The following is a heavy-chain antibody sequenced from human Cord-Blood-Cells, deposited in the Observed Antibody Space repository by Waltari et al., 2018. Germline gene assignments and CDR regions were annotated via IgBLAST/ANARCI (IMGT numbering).Heavy chain of an antibody. CDR2: ISWNSGSI. J-gene: IGHJ4*02. V-gene: IGHV3-9*01. Sequence: GGVSGISWNSGSIGYADSVKGRFTISRDNAKNSLYLQMNSLRAEDTALYYCAKVGYGDFRGGGFDYWGQGTLVTVSS. CDR3: AKVGYGDFRGGGFDY. D-gene: IGHD4-17*01.